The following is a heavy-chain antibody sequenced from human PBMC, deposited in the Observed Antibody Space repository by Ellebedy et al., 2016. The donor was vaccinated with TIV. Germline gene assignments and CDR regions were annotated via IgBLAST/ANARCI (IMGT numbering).Heavy chain of an antibody. CDR1: GGTFSSYA. J-gene: IGHJ4*02. Sequence: AASVKVSCKASGGTFSSYAISWARQAPGQELEWMGRIIPILGIANYAQKFQGRVTITADKSTSTAYMELSSLRSEDTAVYYCARDRIVGATRPDYWGQGTLVTVSS. CDR3: ARDRIVGATRPDY. CDR2: IIPILGIA. V-gene: IGHV1-69*04. D-gene: IGHD1-26*01.